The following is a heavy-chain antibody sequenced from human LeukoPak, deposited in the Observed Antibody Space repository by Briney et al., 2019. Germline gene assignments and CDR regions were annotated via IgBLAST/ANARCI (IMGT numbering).Heavy chain of an antibody. J-gene: IGHJ6*02. CDR2: IYSGGTT. V-gene: IGHV3-66*01. Sequence: PGGSLRLSCAASGFTVSSNYMSWVRQAPGKGLECVSVIYSGGTTYYADSVKGRFTISRDNSKNTLYLQMNSLRAEDTAVYYCARDESGTTGMDVWGQGTTVTVSS. CDR3: ARDESGTTGMDV. CDR1: GFTVSSNY. D-gene: IGHD1-14*01.